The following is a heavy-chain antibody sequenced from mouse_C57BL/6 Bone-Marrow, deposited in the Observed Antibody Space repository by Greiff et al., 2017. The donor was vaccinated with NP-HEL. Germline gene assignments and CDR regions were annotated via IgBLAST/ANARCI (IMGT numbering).Heavy chain of an antibody. CDR2: ISSGGSYT. CDR3: ARRGEYFDV. Sequence: EVHLVESGGDLVKPGGSLKLSCAASGFTFSSYGMSWVRQTPDKRLEWVATISSGGSYTYYPDSVKGRFTISRDNAKNTLYLQMSSLKSEDTAMYYCARRGEYFDVWGTGTTVTVSS. J-gene: IGHJ1*03. CDR1: GFTFSSYG. V-gene: IGHV5-6*01.